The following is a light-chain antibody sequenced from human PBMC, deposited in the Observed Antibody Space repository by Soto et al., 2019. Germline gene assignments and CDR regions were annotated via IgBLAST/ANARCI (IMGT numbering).Light chain of an antibody. Sequence: QSVLTQPASVSGSPGQSITISCTGTSSDVGGYNYVSWYQQHPGKAPKLMIYDVSNRPSGVSNRFSGSKSGNTASLTISGLEADDEADYYCSSYTSMSTLVFGGGTKVTVL. J-gene: IGLJ2*01. CDR2: DVS. CDR3: SSYTSMSTLV. CDR1: SSDVGGYNY. V-gene: IGLV2-14*01.